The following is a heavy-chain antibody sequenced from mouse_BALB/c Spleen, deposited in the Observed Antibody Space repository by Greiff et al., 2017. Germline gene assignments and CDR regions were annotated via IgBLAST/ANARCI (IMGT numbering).Heavy chain of an antibody. CDR3: ARDPYYGSSFAY. CDR2: IDPANGNT. CDR1: GFNIKDTY. Sequence: DVQLQESGAELVKPGASVKLSCTASGFNIKDTYMHWVKQRPEQGLEWIGRIDPANGNTKYDPKFQGKATITADTSSNTAYLQLSSLTSEDTAVYYCARDPYYGSSFAYWGQGTLVTVSA. V-gene: IGHV14-3*02. D-gene: IGHD1-1*01. J-gene: IGHJ3*01.